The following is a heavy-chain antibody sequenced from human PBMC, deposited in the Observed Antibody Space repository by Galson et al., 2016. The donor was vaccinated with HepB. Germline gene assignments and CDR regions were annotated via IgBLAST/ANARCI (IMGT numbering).Heavy chain of an antibody. CDR1: GFSFGTYW. CDR3: AALDHGRDV. V-gene: IGHV3-7*01. J-gene: IGHJ6*02. CDR2: IKPDGSEE. Sequence: LRLSCAASGFSFGTYWMTWVRQAPGKGLEWVANIKPDGSEESYVDSVKGRFTISRDNAQNSLSLQMNSPRDEDTAVYYCAALDHGRDVWGQGTTVTVSS. D-gene: IGHD3/OR15-3a*01.